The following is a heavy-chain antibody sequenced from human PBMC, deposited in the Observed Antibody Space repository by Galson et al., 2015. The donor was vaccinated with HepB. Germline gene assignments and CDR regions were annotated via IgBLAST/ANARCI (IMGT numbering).Heavy chain of an antibody. J-gene: IGHJ4*02. CDR1: GFTFSDYY. CDR2: ISTSGSTI. CDR3: ARDSYSSSFDY. V-gene: IGHV3-11*01. Sequence: SLRLSCAASGFTFSDYYMSWIRQAPGKGLEWVSYISTSGSTIYYADSVKGRFTISRDNAKNSLYLQMNSLRAEDTAVYYCARDSYSSSFDYWGQGTLVTVSS. D-gene: IGHD6-6*01.